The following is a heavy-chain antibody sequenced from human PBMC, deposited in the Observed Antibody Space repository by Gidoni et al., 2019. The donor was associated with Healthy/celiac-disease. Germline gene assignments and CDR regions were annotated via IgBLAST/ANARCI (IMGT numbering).Heavy chain of an antibody. V-gene: IGHV3-48*03. Sequence: EVQLVESGGGLVQPGGSLRLSCAASGFTFSSYEMNWVRQAPGKGLEWVAYISSSGSTIYYADSVKGRFTIPRDNAKNSLYLQMNSLRADDTAVYYCARGDATYYYYGMDVWGQGTTVTVSS. CDR2: ISSSGSTI. CDR3: ARGDATYYYYGMDV. J-gene: IGHJ6*02. D-gene: IGHD1-26*01. CDR1: GFTFSSYE.